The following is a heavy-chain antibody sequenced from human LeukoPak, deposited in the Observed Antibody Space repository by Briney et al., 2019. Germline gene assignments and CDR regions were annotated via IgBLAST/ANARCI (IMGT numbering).Heavy chain of an antibody. D-gene: IGHD3-22*01. V-gene: IGHV1-2*02. CDR2: INPNSGGT. J-gene: IGHJ6*03. Sequence: ASVKVSCKASGYTFTSYGISWVRQAPGQGLEWMGWINPNSGGTNYAQKFQGRVTMTRDTSISTAYMELSRLRSDDTAVYYCARDLLAGITMIVVVPNPSRYYMDVWGKGTTVTVSS. CDR3: ARDLLAGITMIVVVPNPSRYYMDV. CDR1: GYTFTSYG.